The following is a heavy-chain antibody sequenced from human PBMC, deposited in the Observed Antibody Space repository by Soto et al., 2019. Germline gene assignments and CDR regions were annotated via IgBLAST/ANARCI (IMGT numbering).Heavy chain of an antibody. CDR3: AKGTLTPRYGSQTPYYYYGMDV. J-gene: IGHJ6*02. CDR2: ISGSGGST. CDR1: GFTFSSYA. V-gene: IGHV3-23*01. D-gene: IGHD4-4*01. Sequence: GGSLRLSCAASGFTFSSYAMSWVRQAPGKGLEWVPAISGSGGSTYYADSVKGRFTISRDNSKNTLYLQMNSLRAEDTAVYYCAKGTLTPRYGSQTPYYYYGMDVWGQGTTVTVSS.